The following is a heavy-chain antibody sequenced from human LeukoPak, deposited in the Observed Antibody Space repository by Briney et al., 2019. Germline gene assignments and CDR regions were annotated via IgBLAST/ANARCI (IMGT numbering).Heavy chain of an antibody. Sequence: PSETLSLTCAVYGGSFSGYYWSWIRQPPGKGREWIGEINHSGSTNYNPSLKSRVTISVDTSKNQFSLKLSSVTAADTAVYYCARTRITMVRGVSKLNYYGMDVWGKGTTVTVSS. CDR2: INHSGST. CDR1: GGSFSGYY. V-gene: IGHV4-34*01. D-gene: IGHD3-10*01. J-gene: IGHJ6*04. CDR3: ARTRITMVRGVSKLNYYGMDV.